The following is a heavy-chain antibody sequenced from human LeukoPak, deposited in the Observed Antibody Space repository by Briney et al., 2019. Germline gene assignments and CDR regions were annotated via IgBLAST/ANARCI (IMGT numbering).Heavy chain of an antibody. CDR1: GYTFTSYY. V-gene: IGHV1-46*01. D-gene: IGHD6-19*01. CDR3: ARVWYRSGGDY. Sequence: GASVKVSCKASGYTFTSYYMHWVRQSPGQGLEWKGLINPSGGSTSYAQKFQGRVTMTGDRSTRTVYMELSSLRSEDTAVYYCARVWYRSGGDYWGQGTLVTVSS. CDR2: INPSGGST. J-gene: IGHJ4*02.